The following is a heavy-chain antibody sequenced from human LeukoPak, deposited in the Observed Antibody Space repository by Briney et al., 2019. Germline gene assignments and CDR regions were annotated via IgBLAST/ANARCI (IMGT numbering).Heavy chain of an antibody. V-gene: IGHV4-30-4*01. CDR1: GGSISSGNYY. D-gene: IGHD4-23*01. Sequence: PSQTLSLTCTVSGGSISSGNYYWSWIRQPPGKGLEWIGYIYYSGSTYYNPSLKSRVTISVDTSKNQFSLKLSSVTAADTAVYYCARDLLNEGNHLDYWGQGTLVTVSS. CDR2: IYYSGST. CDR3: ARDLLNEGNHLDY. J-gene: IGHJ4*02.